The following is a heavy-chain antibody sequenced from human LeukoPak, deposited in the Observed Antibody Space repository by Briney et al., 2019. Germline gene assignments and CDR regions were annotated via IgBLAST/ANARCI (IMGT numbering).Heavy chain of an antibody. Sequence: GASVKVSCKASGYTLTSYDVNWVRQATGQGLEWMGYINPNSGHTTYAQRFQGRVTMTRDTSISTAYMELTSLTSEDTAIYYCARELRRDAYWGQGALVTVSS. CDR3: ARELRRDAY. J-gene: IGHJ4*02. CDR1: GYTLTSYD. V-gene: IGHV1-8*01. D-gene: IGHD4-17*01. CDR2: INPNSGHT.